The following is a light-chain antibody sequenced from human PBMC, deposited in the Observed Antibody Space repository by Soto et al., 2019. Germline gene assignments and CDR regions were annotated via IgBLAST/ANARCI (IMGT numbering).Light chain of an antibody. V-gene: IGKV3-15*01. Sequence: EIVLTHSPTTLSVSPGSRCTLSCRASQSIRRLLAWYQQKNGQAPSPLIYSASTRATGIPARLSGSGYGADFTITISSMQSEDFAVYYCQQYHNWPITFGHGTRLEIK. CDR2: SAS. CDR1: QSIRRL. J-gene: IGKJ5*01. CDR3: QQYHNWPIT.